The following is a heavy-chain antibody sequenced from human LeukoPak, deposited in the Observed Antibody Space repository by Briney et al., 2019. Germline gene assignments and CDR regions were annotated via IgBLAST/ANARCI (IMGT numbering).Heavy chain of an antibody. D-gene: IGHD5-24*01. CDR1: GGSISSHY. CDR3: ARGRDGYNSI. CDR2: IYYSGST. Sequence: SETLSLTCTVSGGSISSHYWSWIRQPPGKGLEWIGYIYYSGSTNYSPSLKSRVTISVDTSKNQFSLKLSSVTAADTAVYYCARGRDGYNSIWGQGTLVTVSS. J-gene: IGHJ4*02. V-gene: IGHV4-59*11.